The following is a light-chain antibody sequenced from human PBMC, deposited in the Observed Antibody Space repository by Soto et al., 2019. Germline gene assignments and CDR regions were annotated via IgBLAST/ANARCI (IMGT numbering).Light chain of an antibody. V-gene: IGKV3-11*01. J-gene: IGKJ2*01. CDR1: QSVSTY. CDR2: HAS. Sequence: EIVLTQSPATLSLSPGERATLSCRASQSVSTYVAWYQQKPGQAPRLVLYHASNRATGIPARFSGSGSETNFTLTISSLEPEDFAVYYCNQRDNRPYTFGQGTRLEI. CDR3: NQRDNRPYT.